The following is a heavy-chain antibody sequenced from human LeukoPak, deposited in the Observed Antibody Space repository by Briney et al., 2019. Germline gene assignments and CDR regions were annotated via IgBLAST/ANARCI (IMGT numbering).Heavy chain of an antibody. CDR1: GFTFDDYA. Sequence: GRSLRLSCAASGFTFDDYAMHWVRQAPGKGLEWVSGISWNSGSIGYADSVKGRFTISRDNAKNSLYLQMNSLRAEDMALYYCAKDMRPVGAGTRVADAFDIWGQGTMVTVSS. V-gene: IGHV3-9*03. D-gene: IGHD1-1*01. CDR3: AKDMRPVGAGTRVADAFDI. J-gene: IGHJ3*02. CDR2: ISWNSGSI.